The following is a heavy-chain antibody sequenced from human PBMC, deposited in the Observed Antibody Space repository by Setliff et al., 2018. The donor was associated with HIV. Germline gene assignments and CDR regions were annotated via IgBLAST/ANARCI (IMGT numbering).Heavy chain of an antibody. CDR3: ARASSDIPGVDSNYFDD. Sequence: SETLSLTCIVSGDSISSGSNYWSWIRQPAGKGLEWIGRIYTSGPRYNPSLENRVTISVDTSKSQFFLMLSSVTAADTAVYYCARASSDIPGVDSNYFDDWGQGTLVTVSS. CDR1: GDSISSGSNY. V-gene: IGHV4-61*02. CDR2: IYTSGP. D-gene: IGHD2-2*01. J-gene: IGHJ4*02.